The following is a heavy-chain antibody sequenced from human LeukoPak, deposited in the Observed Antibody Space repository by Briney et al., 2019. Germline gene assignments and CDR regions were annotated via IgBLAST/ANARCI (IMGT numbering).Heavy chain of an antibody. CDR3: RLGYCSSTSCRRVEDFDY. D-gene: IGHD2-2*01. CDR2: IIPILGIP. J-gene: IGHJ4*02. Sequence: ASMKVSCKASGGTFNTYAFIWVRQAPGQGLEWMGRIIPILGIPNYAQKFQGRVTITADKSTSTAYMELSSLRSEDTAVYYCRLGYCSSTSCRRVEDFDYWGQGTLVTVSS. CDR1: GGTFNTYA. V-gene: IGHV1-69*04.